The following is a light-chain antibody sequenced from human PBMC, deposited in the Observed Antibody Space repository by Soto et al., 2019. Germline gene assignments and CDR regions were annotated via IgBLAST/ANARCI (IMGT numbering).Light chain of an antibody. CDR2: GAS. CDR1: QSVSTS. CDR3: QQYGSSPYT. J-gene: IGKJ4*01. V-gene: IGKV3-20*01. Sequence: EIVLTQSPGTLSLSPGERATLSCRPSQSVSTSLAWYQQKPGQSPRLLVYGASSRASGIPDRFSGSGSGTDFTLTISRLQPEDFAVYYCQQYGSSPYTFGGGTKVDIK.